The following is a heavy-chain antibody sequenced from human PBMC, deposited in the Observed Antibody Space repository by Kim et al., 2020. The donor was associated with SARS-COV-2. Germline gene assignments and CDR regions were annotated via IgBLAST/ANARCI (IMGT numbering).Heavy chain of an antibody. CDR1: GGSFSGYY. Sequence: SETLSLTCAVYGGSFSGYYWSWIRQPPGKGLEWIGEINHSGSTNYNPSLKSRVTISVDTSKNQFSLKLSSVTAADTAVYYCARSHRYYYGSGNWFDPWGQGTLVTVSS. D-gene: IGHD3-10*01. CDR2: INHSGST. V-gene: IGHV4-34*01. CDR3: ARSHRYYYGSGNWFDP. J-gene: IGHJ5*02.